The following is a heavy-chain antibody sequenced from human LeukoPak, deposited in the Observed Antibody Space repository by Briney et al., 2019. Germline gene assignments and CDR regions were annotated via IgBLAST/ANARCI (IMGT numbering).Heavy chain of an antibody. CDR2: IYTSGST. V-gene: IGHV4-61*02. D-gene: IGHD2-2*01. CDR3: ARGGERYCSSTSCSLDY. J-gene: IGHJ4*02. Sequence: SQTLSLTCTVAGGSISSGSYYWSWIRQPAGNGLEWIGRIYTSGSTNYNPSLKSRVTISVDTSKNQFSLKLSSVTAADTAVYYCARGGERYCSSTSCSLDYWGQGTLVTVSS. CDR1: GGSISSGSYY.